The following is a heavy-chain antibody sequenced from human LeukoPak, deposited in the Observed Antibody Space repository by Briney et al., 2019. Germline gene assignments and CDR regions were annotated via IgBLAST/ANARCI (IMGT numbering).Heavy chain of an antibody. CDR3: ARDRYDSRYDAFDT. J-gene: IGHJ3*02. Sequence: PGGSLRLSCAASGFTVSSNYMSWVRQAPGKGLEWVSAIYSGGSTYYADSVKGRFTISRDNSKNTLYLQMDSLRAEDTAVYYCARDRYDSRYDAFDTWGQGTMVTVSS. CDR2: IYSGGST. D-gene: IGHD3-3*01. CDR1: GFTVSSNY. V-gene: IGHV3-53*05.